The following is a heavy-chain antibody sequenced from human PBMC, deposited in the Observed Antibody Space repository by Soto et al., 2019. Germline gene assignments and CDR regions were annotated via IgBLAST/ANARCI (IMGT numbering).Heavy chain of an antibody. D-gene: IGHD1-20*01. V-gene: IGHV3-21*01. J-gene: IGHJ4*02. CDR1: GFTFSSYS. CDR3: ATDSSYNWNYFGY. CDR2: ISSSSSYI. Sequence: EVQLVESGGGLVKPGGSLRLSCAASGFTFSSYSMNWVRQAPGKGLEWVSSISSSSSYIYYADSVKGRVTISRDNGKNSLYLQMNSLRADDTAVYYCATDSSYNWNYFGYWGQGTLVTVAS.